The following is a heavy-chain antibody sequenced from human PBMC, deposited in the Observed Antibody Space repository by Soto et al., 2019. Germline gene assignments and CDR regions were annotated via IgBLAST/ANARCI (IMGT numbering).Heavy chain of an antibody. CDR2: INSDGSST. J-gene: IGHJ6*02. CDR1: GFTFSSYW. D-gene: IGHD3-3*01. Sequence: PGGSLRLSCAASGFTFSSYWMHWVRQAPGKGLVWVSRINSDGSSTSYADSVKGRFTISRDNAKNTLYLQMNSLRAEDTAVYYCARGHYDFWSGYSLYYYYYGMDVWGQGTTVTVSS. V-gene: IGHV3-74*01. CDR3: ARGHYDFWSGYSLYYYYYGMDV.